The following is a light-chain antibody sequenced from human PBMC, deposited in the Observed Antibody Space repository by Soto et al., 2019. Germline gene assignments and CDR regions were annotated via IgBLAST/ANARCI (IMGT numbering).Light chain of an antibody. CDR1: SGDVGGYNY. Sequence: QSALTQPPSASGSPGQSVTISCTGPSGDVGGYNYVSWYQQHPGKAPKLMIDEVSKRPSGVPYRFSGSKSGNTASLTVSGLQAEDEADYYCSSYAGSNNLVFGGGTKLTVL. J-gene: IGLJ2*01. CDR3: SSYAGSNNLV. CDR2: EVS. V-gene: IGLV2-8*01.